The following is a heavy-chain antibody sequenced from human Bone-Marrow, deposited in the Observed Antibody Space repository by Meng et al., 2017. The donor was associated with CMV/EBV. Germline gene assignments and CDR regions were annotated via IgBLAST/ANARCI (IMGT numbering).Heavy chain of an antibody. CDR3: ARGVARQDY. CDR1: GGSISSSSYY. D-gene: IGHD6-6*01. V-gene: IGHV4-39*07. J-gene: IGHJ4*02. CDR2: IYYSGST. Sequence: SETLSLTCTVSGGSISSSSYYWGWIRQPPGKGLEWIGSIYYSGSTYYNPSLKSRVTISVDTSKNQFSLKLSSVTAADTAVYYCARGVARQDYWGQGTRVTVSS.